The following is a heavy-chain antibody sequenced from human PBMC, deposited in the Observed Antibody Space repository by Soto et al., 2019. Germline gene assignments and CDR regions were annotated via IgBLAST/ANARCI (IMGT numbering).Heavy chain of an antibody. CDR2: IVVGSGNT. Sequence: ASVKVSCKASGFTFTSSAVQWVRQARGQRLEWIGWIVVGSGNTNYAQKFQERVTITRDMSTSTAYMELSSLRSEDTAVYYCAADPSDSSGYYYATNFHYWGQGTLVTVSS. CDR3: AADPSDSSGYYYATNFHY. J-gene: IGHJ4*02. CDR1: GFTFTSSA. V-gene: IGHV1-58*01. D-gene: IGHD3-22*01.